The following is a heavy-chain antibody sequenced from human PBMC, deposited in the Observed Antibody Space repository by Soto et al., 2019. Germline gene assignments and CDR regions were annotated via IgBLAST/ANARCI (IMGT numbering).Heavy chain of an antibody. CDR3: AGGGPYYYDSSGYYNNY. CDR1: GFTFSSYS. CDR2: ISSSSSYI. V-gene: IGHV3-21*01. D-gene: IGHD3-22*01. J-gene: IGHJ4*02. Sequence: EVQLVESGGGLVKPGGSLRLSCAASGFTFSSYSMNWVRQAPGKGLEWVSSISSSSSYIYYADSVKGRFTISRDNAKNPLFLEMKSLRAEGTAVYYCAGGGPYYYDSSGYYNNYWGQGTLVTVSS.